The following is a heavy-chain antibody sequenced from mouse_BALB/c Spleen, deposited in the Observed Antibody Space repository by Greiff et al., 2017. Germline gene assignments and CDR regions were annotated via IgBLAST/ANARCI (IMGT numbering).Heavy chain of an antibody. Sequence: VQLQQSGAELVRPGASVKLSCKASGYTFTSYWINWVKQRPGQGLEWIGNIYPSDSYTNYNQKFKDKATLTVDKSSSTAYMQLSSPTSEDSAVYYCTRGGDGCFDYWGQGTTLTVSS. J-gene: IGHJ2*01. V-gene: IGHV1-69*02. CDR2: IYPSDSYT. CDR3: TRGGDGCFDY. D-gene: IGHD3-3*01. CDR1: GYTFTSYW.